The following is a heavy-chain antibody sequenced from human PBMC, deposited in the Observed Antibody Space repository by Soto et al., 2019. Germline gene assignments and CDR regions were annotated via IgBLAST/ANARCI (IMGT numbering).Heavy chain of an antibody. CDR2: IYYSGST. CDR3: ARRYGYSFAY. CDR1: GGSISSYY. J-gene: IGHJ4*02. V-gene: IGHV4-59*08. Sequence: QVQLQESGPGLVKPSETRSLTCTVSGGSISSYYWSWIRQPPGKGLEWIGYIYYSGSTNYNPSLKXRVTISVDTSKNQFSLQLRSVTAADEAVYYCARRYGYSFAYWGQGTLVTVSS. D-gene: IGHD1-1*01.